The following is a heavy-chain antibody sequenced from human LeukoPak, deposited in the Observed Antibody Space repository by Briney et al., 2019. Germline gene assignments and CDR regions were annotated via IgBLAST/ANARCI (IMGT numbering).Heavy chain of an antibody. Sequence: PGGSLRLSCEASGFRFRNHWMNWVRQAPGKGLEWVANIKEDGSEKYYVDSVKGRFTISRDNSKNTLYLQMSSLRAEDMAVYYCAKSTYVDYPCCLDYWGHGTLFTASS. CDR2: IKEDGSEK. D-gene: IGHD3-9*01. J-gene: IGHJ4*01. CDR1: GFRFRNHW. CDR3: AKSTYVDYPCCLDY. V-gene: IGHV3-7*03.